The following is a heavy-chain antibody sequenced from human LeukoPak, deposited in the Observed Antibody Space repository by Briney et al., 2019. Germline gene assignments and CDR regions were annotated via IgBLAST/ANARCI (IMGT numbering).Heavy chain of an antibody. V-gene: IGHV4-59*01. Sequence: SETLSLTCTVSGGSISSYYWNWIRQPPGKGLEWIGYVYYSGRTNYNPSLKSRVTISIDTSKNQFSLRLRSVTAADTAVYYCANLDMATISLDYWGQGTLVTVSS. D-gene: IGHD5-24*01. CDR2: VYYSGRT. CDR1: GGSISSYY. J-gene: IGHJ4*02. CDR3: ANLDMATISLDY.